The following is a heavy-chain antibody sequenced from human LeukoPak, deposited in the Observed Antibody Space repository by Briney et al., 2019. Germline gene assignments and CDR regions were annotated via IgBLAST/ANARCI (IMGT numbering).Heavy chain of an antibody. CDR3: ARLVTGYCSGGSCFFGLIATPNWFDP. J-gene: IGHJ5*02. CDR1: GGSFSGYY. D-gene: IGHD2-15*01. CDR2: INHSVST. V-gene: IGHV4-34*01. Sequence: PSETLSLTCAVYGGSFSGYYWSWIRQPPGKGLEWIGEINHSVSTNYNPSLKSRVTISVDTSKNQFSLKLSSVTAADTAVYYCARLVTGYCSGGSCFFGLIATPNWFDPWGQGTLVTVSS.